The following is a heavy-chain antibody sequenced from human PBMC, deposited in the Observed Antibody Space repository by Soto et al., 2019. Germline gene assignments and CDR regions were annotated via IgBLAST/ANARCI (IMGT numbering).Heavy chain of an antibody. J-gene: IGHJ5*02. V-gene: IGHV4-59*01. CDR3: ARDYYDSSGYYGVNWFDP. Sequence: PSETLSLTCSVSGGYFSRYYGSWIRQTQGKGLEWIGYIYYSGSTNYNPSLKSRVTISVDTSKNQFSLKLSSVTAADTAVYYCARDYYDSSGYYGVNWFDPWGQGTLVTVSS. CDR1: GGYFSRYY. CDR2: IYYSGST. D-gene: IGHD3-22*01.